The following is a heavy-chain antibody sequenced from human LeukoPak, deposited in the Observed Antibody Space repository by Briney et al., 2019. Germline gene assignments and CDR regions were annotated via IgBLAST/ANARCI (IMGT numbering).Heavy chain of an antibody. V-gene: IGHV1-2*02. D-gene: IGHD6-19*01. CDR3: ARVPVAGAFYYYYYMDV. CDR1: GYTFTGYY. J-gene: IGHJ6*03. CDR2: INPNSGGT. Sequence: ASVKVSCKASGYTFTGYYMHWVRQAPGQGLEWMGWINPNSGGTNYAQKFRGRVTMTRDTSISTAYMELSRLRSDDTAVYYCARVPVAGAFYYYYYMDVWGKGTTVTVSS.